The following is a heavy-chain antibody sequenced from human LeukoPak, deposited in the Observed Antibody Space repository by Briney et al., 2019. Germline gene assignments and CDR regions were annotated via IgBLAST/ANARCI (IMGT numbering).Heavy chain of an antibody. CDR2: IYYSGST. D-gene: IGHD6-13*01. CDR3: ARAVRSSSWYAYYYYYMDV. CDR1: GGSISSHY. J-gene: IGHJ6*03. V-gene: IGHV4-59*11. Sequence: PSETLSLTCTVSGGSISSHYWSWIRQPPGKGLEWIGYIYYSGSTNSNPSLKSRVTISVDTSKNQFSLKLSSVTAADTAVYYCARAVRSSSWYAYYYYYMDVWGKGTTVTVSS.